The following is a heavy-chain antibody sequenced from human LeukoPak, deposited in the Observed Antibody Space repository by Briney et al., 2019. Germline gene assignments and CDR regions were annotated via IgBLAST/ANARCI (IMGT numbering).Heavy chain of an antibody. Sequence: ASVKVSCKASGYTFTGYYMHWVRQAPGQGLEWMGRINPNTGGTNYAQRFQGRVTMTRDTSISTAYMELSRLRSDGTAVYYCARLQRSSTSLQWGQGTLVTVSS. CDR2: INPNTGGT. CDR1: GYTFTGYY. CDR3: ARLQRSSTSLQ. V-gene: IGHV1-2*06. J-gene: IGHJ4*02. D-gene: IGHD6-13*01.